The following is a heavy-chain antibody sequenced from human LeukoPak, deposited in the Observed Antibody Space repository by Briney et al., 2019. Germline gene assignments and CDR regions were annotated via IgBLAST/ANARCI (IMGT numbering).Heavy chain of an antibody. J-gene: IGHJ3*02. CDR1: GYTFSDYY. D-gene: IGHD1-26*01. Sequence: GASVKVSCKTSGYTFSDYYLHWVRQAPGQGLEWMGWINPSSGGTKNAQKFQGRVTMTRDTSISTGYMELSRLRSDDTGVYYCARPIRGSYVEDVFDIWGQGTMVTVSA. CDR2: INPSSGGT. V-gene: IGHV1-2*02. CDR3: ARPIRGSYVEDVFDI.